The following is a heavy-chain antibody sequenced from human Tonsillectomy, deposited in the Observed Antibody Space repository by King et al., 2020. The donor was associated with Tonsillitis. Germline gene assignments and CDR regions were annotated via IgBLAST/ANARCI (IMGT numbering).Heavy chain of an antibody. D-gene: IGHD2-2*01. CDR1: GFTFSSYG. Sequence: VQLVESGGGVVQPGRSLRLSCAASGFTFSSYGMRWVRQAPGKGLEWVAVISYDGSNKYYADSVKGRFTISRDNSKNTLYLQMNSLRAEDTAVYYCAKDRWSFSDRYCNSTSCSHYYYGMDVWGQGTTVTVSS. CDR3: AKDRWSFSDRYCNSTSCSHYYYGMDV. J-gene: IGHJ6*02. V-gene: IGHV3-30*18. CDR2: ISYDGSNK.